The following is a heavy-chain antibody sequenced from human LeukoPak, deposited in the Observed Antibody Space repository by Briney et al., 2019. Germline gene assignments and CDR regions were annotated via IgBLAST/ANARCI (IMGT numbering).Heavy chain of an antibody. D-gene: IGHD2-2*01. CDR3: ARHGGCSSTSCYVYYNWFDP. CDR1: GGSISSYY. CDR2: IYYSGST. V-gene: IGHV4-59*08. Sequence: KSSETLSLTCTVSGGSISSYYWSWIRQPPGKGLEWIGYIYYSGSTNYNPSLKSRVTISVDTSKNQFSPKLSSVTAADTAVYYCARHGGCSSTSCYVYYNWFDPWGQGTLVTVSS. J-gene: IGHJ5*02.